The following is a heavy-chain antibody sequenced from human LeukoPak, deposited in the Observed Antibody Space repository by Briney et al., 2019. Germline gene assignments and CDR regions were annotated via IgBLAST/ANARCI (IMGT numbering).Heavy chain of an antibody. CDR2: ISSDSSYI. V-gene: IGHV3-21*01. CDR3: ARDPNVLGITPYYFDF. J-gene: IGHJ4*02. Sequence: GGSLRLSCAASGFTFSDYTMTWVRQAPGKGLEWVTSISSDSSYIDYADSVKGRFTISRDNAKNSLFLKTDTLRGDDTGIYYCARDPNVLGITPYYFDFWGQGTLVTVSS. CDR1: GFTFSDYT. D-gene: IGHD3-10*02.